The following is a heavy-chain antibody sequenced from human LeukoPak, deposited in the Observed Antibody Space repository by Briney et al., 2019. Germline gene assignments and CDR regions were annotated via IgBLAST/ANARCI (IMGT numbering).Heavy chain of an antibody. CDR3: ARSGGSYGH. D-gene: IGHD1-26*01. J-gene: IGHJ4*02. Sequence: PGGSLRLSCAASGFTFSSYAMNWVRQAPGKGLEWVSYISSSGGTIYYADSVKGRFTSSRDNAKNSLYLQMNSLRVEDTAVYYCARSGGSYGHWGQGTLVTVSS. CDR1: GFTFSSYA. V-gene: IGHV3-48*03. CDR2: ISSSGGTI.